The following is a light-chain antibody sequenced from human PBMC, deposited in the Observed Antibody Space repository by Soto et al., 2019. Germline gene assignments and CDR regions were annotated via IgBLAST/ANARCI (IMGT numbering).Light chain of an antibody. Sequence: DIQMTQSPSSLSASVGDRVIISCRASQGIIDYLAWYQQKPGKPPKLLIYAASTLQSGVPSRFSGSGSGTDFTLTISGLQPEDVATYFCQKYNSAPQTFGPGTKVEIK. CDR1: QGIIDY. CDR2: AAS. CDR3: QKYNSAPQT. V-gene: IGKV1-27*01. J-gene: IGKJ1*01.